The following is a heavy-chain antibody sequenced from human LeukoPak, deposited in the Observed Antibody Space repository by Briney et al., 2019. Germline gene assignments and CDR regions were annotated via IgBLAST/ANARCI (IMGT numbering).Heavy chain of an antibody. CDR1: GYSFTSYW. D-gene: IGHD5-12*01. CDR3: ARHDKGYSGYVTLDY. J-gene: IGHJ4*02. V-gene: IGHV5-51*01. Sequence: GESLKISCKGSGYSFTSYWIGWVRQMPGKGLEWMGIINPGYSDIRYSPSFQGQVTISADESISTAYLQWSSLKASDTAIYYCARHDKGYSGYVTLDYWGQGTLVTASS. CDR2: INPGYSDI.